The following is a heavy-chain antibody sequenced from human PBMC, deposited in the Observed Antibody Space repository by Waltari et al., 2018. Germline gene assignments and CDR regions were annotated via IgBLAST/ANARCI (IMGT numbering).Heavy chain of an antibody. J-gene: IGHJ4*02. CDR3: ARGLTTARPF. CDR2: INHSGST. V-gene: IGHV4-34*01. Sequence: QVQLQQWGAGLLKPSETLSLTCAVYGGSFSGYYWSWIRQPPGKGLEWIWEINHSGSTNYNTSLKSRVTISVDTSKNQFSLKLSSVTAADTAVYYCARGLTTARPFWGQGTLVTVSS. D-gene: IGHD4-4*01. CDR1: GGSFSGYY.